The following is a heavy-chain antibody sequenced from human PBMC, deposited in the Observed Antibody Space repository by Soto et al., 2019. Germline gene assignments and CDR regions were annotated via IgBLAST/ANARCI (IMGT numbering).Heavy chain of an antibody. V-gene: IGHV4-59*08. Sequence: SETLSLTCTVSGGSISSYYWSWTRQPPGKGLEWIGYIYYSGSTNYNPSLKSRVTISVDTSKNQFSLKLSSVTAADTAVYYCARVLMVYAIFDYWGQGTLVTVSS. CDR1: GGSISSYY. J-gene: IGHJ4*02. CDR3: ARVLMVYAIFDY. CDR2: IYYSGST. D-gene: IGHD2-8*01.